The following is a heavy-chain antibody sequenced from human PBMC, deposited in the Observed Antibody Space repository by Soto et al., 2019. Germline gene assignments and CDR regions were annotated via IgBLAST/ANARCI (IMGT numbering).Heavy chain of an antibody. CDR3: ARDPDLLWFGDHYYYYAMDV. V-gene: IGHV3-48*02. J-gene: IGHJ6*02. Sequence: GGSLRLSCAASGFTFSSYAMTWVRQAPGKGLEWVSYISSSSSTIYYADSVKGRFTISRDNAKNSLYLQMNSLRDEDTAVYYCARDPDLLWFGDHYYYYAMDVWGQGTTVTVS. CDR1: GFTFSSYA. CDR2: ISSSSSTI. D-gene: IGHD3-10*01.